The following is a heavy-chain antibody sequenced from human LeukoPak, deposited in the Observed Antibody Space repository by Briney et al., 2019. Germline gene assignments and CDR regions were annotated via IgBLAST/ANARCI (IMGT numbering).Heavy chain of an antibody. J-gene: IGHJ6*02. CDR3: ARDRFFGMDV. Sequence: GGSLRLSCAASGFTFSTYWMHWVRQAPGKGLVWVSRINSDGGSTTYADSVKGRFTISRDNAMNMLYLQMNSLRAEDTAVYYCARDRFFGMDVWGQETTVTVSS. CDR2: INSDGGST. V-gene: IGHV3-74*01. CDR1: GFTFSTYW.